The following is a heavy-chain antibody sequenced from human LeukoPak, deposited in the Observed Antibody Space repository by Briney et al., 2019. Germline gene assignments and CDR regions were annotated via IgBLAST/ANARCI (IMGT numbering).Heavy chain of an antibody. CDR3: ARDEGLYYDSSGYSEGDY. CDR1: GYTFTGYY. J-gene: IGHJ4*02. V-gene: IGHV1-2*02. CDR2: INPNIGGT. Sequence: SVKVSCKASGYTFTGYYMHRVRQAPGPGLEWMGWINPNIGGTNYAQKFHGRVTMTRDTSIRTAYMELSRLRSDDTAVYYCARDEGLYYDSSGYSEGDYWGQGTLVTVSS. D-gene: IGHD3-22*01.